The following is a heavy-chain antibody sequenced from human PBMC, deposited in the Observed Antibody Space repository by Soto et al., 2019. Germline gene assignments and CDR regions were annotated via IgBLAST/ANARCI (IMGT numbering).Heavy chain of an antibody. CDR2: IIPIFGTA. J-gene: IGHJ4*02. V-gene: IGHV1-69*13. CDR3: ARDPCISTTCYHDY. CDR1: GDTFMTYA. Sequence: GASVKVSCKASGDTFMTYAVSWVRQAPGQGLEWMGGIIPIFGTANYAQKFQGRVTITAYESTSTAYMELSSLRSEDTAVYYCARDPCISTTCYHDYWGQGTLVTAS. D-gene: IGHD2-2*01.